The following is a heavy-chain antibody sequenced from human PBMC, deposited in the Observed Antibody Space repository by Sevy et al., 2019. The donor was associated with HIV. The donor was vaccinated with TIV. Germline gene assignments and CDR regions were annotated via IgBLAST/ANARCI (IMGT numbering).Heavy chain of an antibody. D-gene: IGHD2-21*02. J-gene: IGHJ4*02. CDR2: ISCNADAT. CDR1: GFTFSNYA. V-gene: IGHV3-23*01. CDR3: EKGVSQYCYSDY. Sequence: GGSLRLSCAASGFTFSNYAMSWVRQTPGKGLEWVAAISCNADATYYADSVKGRITISRDNSKNTVYLQMNSLRAEDTDDYYGEKGVSQYCYSDYWGQGTLVTVSS.